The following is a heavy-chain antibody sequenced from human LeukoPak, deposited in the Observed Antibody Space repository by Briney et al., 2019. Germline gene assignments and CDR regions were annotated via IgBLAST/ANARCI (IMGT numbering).Heavy chain of an antibody. CDR2: IKQDGSKK. CDR3: ATPLDYYDSSGYHQGGD. CDR1: EFTFSSYW. J-gene: IGHJ4*02. D-gene: IGHD3-22*01. V-gene: IGHV3-7*03. Sequence: GGSLKPSCAASEFTFSSYWMTWVRQAPGKGLEWVANIKQDGSKKNYVDSVKGRSTISRDNAKNSLYLQMNSLRAEDTAVYYCATPLDYYDSSGYHQGGDWGQGTLVTVSS.